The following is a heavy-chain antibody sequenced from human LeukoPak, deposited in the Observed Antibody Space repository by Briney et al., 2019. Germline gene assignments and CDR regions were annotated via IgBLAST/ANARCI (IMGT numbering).Heavy chain of an antibody. CDR2: IKQDGTEK. J-gene: IGHJ4*02. D-gene: IGHD3-10*01. V-gene: IGHV3-7*01. Sequence: GESLRLSCTASGFTFTTYWMSWVRHPPGRGLEWVANIKQDGTEKYYVDSVKGRFTISRDNAKNSLYLQMNSLRVEDTATYYCAKVAHYYYGSESYYFFEHWGQGTPVTASS. CDR3: AKVAHYYYGSESYYFFEH. CDR1: GFTFTTYW.